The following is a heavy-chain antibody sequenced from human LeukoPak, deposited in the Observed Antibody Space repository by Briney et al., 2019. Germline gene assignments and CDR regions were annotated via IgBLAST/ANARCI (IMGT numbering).Heavy chain of an antibody. CDR3: AKVSGYSSSWYRNYYYMDV. Sequence: PGRSLRLSCAASGFTFSSYGMHWVRQAPGKGLEWVAVIWYDGSNKYYADSVKGRFTISRDNSENTLYLQMNSLRAEDTAVYYCAKVSGYSSSWYRNYYYMDVWGKGTTVTVSS. CDR2: IWYDGSNK. J-gene: IGHJ6*03. CDR1: GFTFSSYG. D-gene: IGHD6-13*01. V-gene: IGHV3-33*06.